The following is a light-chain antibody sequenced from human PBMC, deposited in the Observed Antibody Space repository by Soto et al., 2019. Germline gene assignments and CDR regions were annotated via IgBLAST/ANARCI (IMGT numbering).Light chain of an antibody. CDR2: DAS. CDR3: QPHSNWRWM. V-gene: IGKV3-11*01. J-gene: IGKJ1*01. Sequence: EIVLTQSPATLSLSPGERATLSCRASQSVSSYLAWYQQKPGQAPRLLIYDASNRATGIQARFSGSGSGTDFTLTISSLEPVYLSVYYCQPHSNWRWMFGQGAKAEIK. CDR1: QSVSSY.